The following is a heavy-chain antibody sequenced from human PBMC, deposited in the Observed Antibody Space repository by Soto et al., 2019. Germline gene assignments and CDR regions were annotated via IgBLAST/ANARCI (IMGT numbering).Heavy chain of an antibody. CDR3: ARDVSPGSSSLYLDAFDI. J-gene: IGHJ3*02. V-gene: IGHV3-7*05. CDR1: GFTLSAYW. CDR2: INRDGSKK. D-gene: IGHD6-13*01. Sequence: EVQLEESGGDLVQPGGSLRLSCAASGFTLSAYWMTWVRQAPGKGQEWVANINRDGSKKSYLDSVRGGFTISRDNVGNSLYLQMDSLRADDTALYYCARDVSPGSSSLYLDAFDIWGQGTMVTVSS.